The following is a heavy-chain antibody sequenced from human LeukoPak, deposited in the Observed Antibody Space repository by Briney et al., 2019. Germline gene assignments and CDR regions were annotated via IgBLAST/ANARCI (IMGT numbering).Heavy chain of an antibody. CDR3: ARAYSSGWYYFDF. CDR2: ISYDGSNK. V-gene: IGHV3-30*01. D-gene: IGHD6-19*01. CDR1: GFTFSSYA. Sequence: GGSLRISCAASGFTFSSYAMHWGRQAPGKGLEWVAVISYDGSNKYYADSVKGRFTISRDNYKNTLYLQMNSLRAEDTAVYYCARAYSSGWYYFDFWGQGTRVTVSS. J-gene: IGHJ4*02.